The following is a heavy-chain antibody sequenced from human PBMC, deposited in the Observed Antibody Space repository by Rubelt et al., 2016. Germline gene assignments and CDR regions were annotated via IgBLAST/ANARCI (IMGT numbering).Heavy chain of an antibody. CDR3: ARGVQNRGTHFDY. CDR2: INTGNGNT. D-gene: IGHD1-1*01. Sequence: SLEWLGYINTGNGNTRYSQKFQGRVTITRDTSASTAYLELSSLRSEDTAVYYCARGVQNRGTHFDYWGQGTLVTVSS. V-gene: IGHV1-3*04. J-gene: IGHJ4*02.